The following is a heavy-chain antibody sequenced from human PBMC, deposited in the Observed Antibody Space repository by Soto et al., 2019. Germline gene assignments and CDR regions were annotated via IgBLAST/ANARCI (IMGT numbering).Heavy chain of an antibody. Sequence: QVQLQESGPGLVKPSQTLSLTCSVSGGSLNSGNFYWTWIRQHPGKGLEWIGYIYYSGTTFYNPSLKSRIIISLDTSKNQFSLKLSSVTAADTAVYFCARGGYYGSSGWGAFDIWGQGTLVTMSS. CDR2: IYYSGTT. CDR1: GGSLNSGNFY. V-gene: IGHV4-31*03. CDR3: ARGGYYGSSGWGAFDI. D-gene: IGHD3-22*01. J-gene: IGHJ3*02.